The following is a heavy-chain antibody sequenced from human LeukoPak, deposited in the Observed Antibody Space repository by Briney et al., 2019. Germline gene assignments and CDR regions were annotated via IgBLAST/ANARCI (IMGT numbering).Heavy chain of an antibody. CDR2: VFDSGGT. V-gene: IGHV4-59*01. CDR3: ARGYSSSWNYFDY. Sequence: SEALSLTCTVSGGSISNYWWSWIRQPPGKGLEWIGYVFDSGGTNYNPSLKSRVTISVDTSKKQFSLKLSSVTAADTAVYYCARGYSSSWNYFDYWGQGTLVTVSS. D-gene: IGHD6-13*01. J-gene: IGHJ4*02. CDR1: GGSISNYW.